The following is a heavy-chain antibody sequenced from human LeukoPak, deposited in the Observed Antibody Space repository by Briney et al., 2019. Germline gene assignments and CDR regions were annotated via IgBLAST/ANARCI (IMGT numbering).Heavy chain of an antibody. CDR2: INHSGST. D-gene: IGHD3-10*01. J-gene: IGHJ3*02. Sequence: PSETLSLTCAVYGGSFSGYYWSWIRQPPGKGLEWIGEINHSGSTNYNPSLKSRVTISVDTSKNQFSLKLSSVTAADTAVYYCARARGLYYYGSGSYSNVPYDAFDIWGQGTMVTVSS. CDR3: ARARGLYYYGSGSYSNVPYDAFDI. CDR1: GGSFSGYY. V-gene: IGHV4-34*01.